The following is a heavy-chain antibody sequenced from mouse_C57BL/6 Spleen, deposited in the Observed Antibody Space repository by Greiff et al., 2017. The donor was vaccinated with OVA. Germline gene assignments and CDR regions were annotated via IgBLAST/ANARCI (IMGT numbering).Heavy chain of an antibody. CDR3: ARCGSSPGWFAY. CDR1: GYTFTSYW. D-gene: IGHD1-1*01. Sequence: QVHVKQPGAELVKPGASVKLSCKASGYTFTSYWMHWVKQRPGQGLEWIGMIHPNSGSTNYNEKFKSKATLTVDKSSSTAYMQLSSLTSEDSAVYYCARCGSSPGWFAYWGQGTLVTVSA. CDR2: IHPNSGST. V-gene: IGHV1-64*01. J-gene: IGHJ3*01.